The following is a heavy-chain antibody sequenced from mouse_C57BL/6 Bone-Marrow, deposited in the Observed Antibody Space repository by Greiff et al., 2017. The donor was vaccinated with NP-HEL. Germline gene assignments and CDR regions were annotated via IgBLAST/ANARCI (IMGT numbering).Heavy chain of an antibody. CDR2: ISSGGDYI. Sequence: EVMLVESGEGLVKPGGSLKLSCAASGFTFSSYAMSWVRQTPEKRLEWVAYISSGGDYIYYADTVKGRFTISRDNARNTLYLQMSSLKSEDTAMYYCTSVITTVVADWYFDVWGTGTTVTVSS. D-gene: IGHD1-1*01. V-gene: IGHV5-9-1*02. CDR1: GFTFSSYA. J-gene: IGHJ1*03. CDR3: TSVITTVVADWYFDV.